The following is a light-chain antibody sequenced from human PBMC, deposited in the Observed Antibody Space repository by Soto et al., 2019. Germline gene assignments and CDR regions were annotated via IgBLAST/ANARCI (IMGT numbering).Light chain of an antibody. CDR2: AAS. J-gene: IGKJ5*01. CDR3: QQSYSIPIT. Sequence: DIQMTQSPSSLSASVGDRFTMTCRASQSISSYLNWYQQKPGKAPKLLIYAASSLQSGVPSRFSGSGSGTDFTLTISSLQPEDFATYYCQQSYSIPITFGQGTRLEI. V-gene: IGKV1-39*01. CDR1: QSISSY.